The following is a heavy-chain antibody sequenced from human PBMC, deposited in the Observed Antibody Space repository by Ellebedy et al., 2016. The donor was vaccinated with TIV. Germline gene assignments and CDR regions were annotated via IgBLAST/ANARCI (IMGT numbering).Heavy chain of an antibody. Sequence: GESLKISCAASEFTVSNNYMSWVRQAPGKGLEWVSSIYGGGSTYYTDPVKGRFTISRDNSKNTLFLQMNSLRADDTAVYYCARSPPAGYNLYNFDCWGQGTLVTVSS. J-gene: IGHJ4*02. CDR2: IYGGGST. V-gene: IGHV3-66*01. CDR1: EFTVSNNY. CDR3: ARSPPAGYNLYNFDC. D-gene: IGHD5-24*01.